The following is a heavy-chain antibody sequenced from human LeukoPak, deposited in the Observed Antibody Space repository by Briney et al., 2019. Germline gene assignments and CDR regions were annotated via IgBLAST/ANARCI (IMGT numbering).Heavy chain of an antibody. CDR2: IRYDGNNK. J-gene: IGHJ4*02. CDR3: AEGPITIFGVVHFDY. D-gene: IGHD3-3*01. Sequence: SGGSLRLSCAASGFTFSSYGMHWVRQAPGKGLEWVAFIRYDGNNKYYADSVKGRFTISRDNSKNTLYLQMNSLRAEDTAVYYCAEGPITIFGVVHFDYWGQGTLVTVSS. CDR1: GFTFSSYG. V-gene: IGHV3-30*02.